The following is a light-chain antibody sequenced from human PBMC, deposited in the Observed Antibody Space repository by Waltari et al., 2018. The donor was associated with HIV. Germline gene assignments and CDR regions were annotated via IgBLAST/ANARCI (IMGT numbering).Light chain of an antibody. Sequence: QSVLTQPPPASGTPGQRVTISCSGSSPNIGRNSVNWYQQLPGTAPKLLIYGDDQRPSGVPDRFSGSKSGTSASLAISGPQSEDEAVYFCAAWDDSLNGYVFGAGTKVTVL. CDR3: AAWDDSLNGYV. CDR2: GDD. CDR1: SPNIGRNS. V-gene: IGLV1-44*01. J-gene: IGLJ1*01.